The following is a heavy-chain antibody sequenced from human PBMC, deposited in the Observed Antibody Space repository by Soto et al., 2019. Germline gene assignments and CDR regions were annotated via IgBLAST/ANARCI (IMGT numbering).Heavy chain of an antibody. V-gene: IGHV4-34*01. CDR1: GGSFSGHS. CDR3: STRAYDTNGYYRFDP. Sequence: SETLSLTCAVYGGSFSGHSWTWIRQSPGRGLEWIGDINHSGRVNYSPSLKSRVTISLDTSKNQFSLTLSAVTAADAAMYYCSTRAYDTNGYYRFDPWGQGTLVTVSS. CDR2: INHSGRV. D-gene: IGHD3-22*01. J-gene: IGHJ5*01.